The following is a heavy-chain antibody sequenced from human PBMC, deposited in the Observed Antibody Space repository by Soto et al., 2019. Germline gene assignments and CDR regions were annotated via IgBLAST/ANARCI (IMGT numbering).Heavy chain of an antibody. J-gene: IGHJ4*02. CDR1: GFTFSSYA. V-gene: IGHV3-30-3*01. Sequence: QVQLVESGGGVVQPGRSLRLSCAASGFTFSSYAMHWVRQAPGKGLEWVAVISYDGSNKYYADSVKGRFTISRDNSKNTLYRQMNRLRAEDTAVYYCGRGDAHIVVVTATPFDNWGQGTLVTVSS. CDR2: ISYDGSNK. D-gene: IGHD2-21*02. CDR3: GRGDAHIVVVTATPFDN.